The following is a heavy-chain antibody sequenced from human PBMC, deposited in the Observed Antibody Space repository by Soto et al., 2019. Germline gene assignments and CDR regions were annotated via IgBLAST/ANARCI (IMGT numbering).Heavy chain of an antibody. J-gene: IGHJ2*01. D-gene: IGHD5-12*01. CDR2: IIPIFGTV. V-gene: IGHV1-69*05. Sequence: QVQLVQSGAEVKKPGSSVKVSCKASGGTFSNYPISWVRQAPGQGLEWMGGIIPIFGTVNYAQKFQGRVTITSDESTSTAHMALSSLRSEDTAVYYCARGNHRWLQLWYFDHWRRGALVTVSS. CDR1: GGTFSNYP. CDR3: ARGNHRWLQLWYFDH.